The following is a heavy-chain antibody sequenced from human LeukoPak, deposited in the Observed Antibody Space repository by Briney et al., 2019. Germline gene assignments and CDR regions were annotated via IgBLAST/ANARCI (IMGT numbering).Heavy chain of an antibody. CDR2: ISHGGSSE. CDR3: ASRFEWLSSFDY. D-gene: IGHD3-3*01. Sequence: PGRSLRLSCAASGFTFSNYAMHWVRQAPGKGLEWVALISHGGSSEYYGDSMKGRFTISRDNSRNTFYLQMNSLRAEDTAVYYCASRFEWLSSFDYWGQGTLVTVSS. J-gene: IGHJ4*02. V-gene: IGHV3-30*03. CDR1: GFTFSNYA.